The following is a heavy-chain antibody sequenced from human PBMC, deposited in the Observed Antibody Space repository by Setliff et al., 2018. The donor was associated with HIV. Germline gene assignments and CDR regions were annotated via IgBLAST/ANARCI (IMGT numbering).Heavy chain of an antibody. J-gene: IGHJ6*03. D-gene: IGHD3-10*01. Sequence: PGGSLRLSCAASGFTLSGYGMHWVRQAPGKGLEWVAFISYDGSNKYYGDSVKGRFIISRDDSRGSSHLRMNSLKTEDTAVYYCARGRLLWSGSYYYYYMDVWGKGTTVTVS. V-gene: IGHV3-30*04. CDR2: ISYDGSNK. CDR3: ARGRLLWSGSYYYYYMDV. CDR1: GFTLSGYG.